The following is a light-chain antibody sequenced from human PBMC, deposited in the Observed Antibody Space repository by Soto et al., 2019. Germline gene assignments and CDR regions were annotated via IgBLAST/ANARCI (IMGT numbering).Light chain of an antibody. J-gene: IGLJ1*01. Sequence: QFLEKTPPSVSAAPAQMPTISCSGSSSNTAANSVSWYQQHPGTAPKLLIYDDNKRPSGIPDIVSGSKSGTSATLGITGFQTGVEADYYCGSWDSSRSANVFGTGSKGTVL. CDR2: DDN. CDR3: GSWDSSRSANV. V-gene: IGLV1-51*01. CDR1: SSNTAANS.